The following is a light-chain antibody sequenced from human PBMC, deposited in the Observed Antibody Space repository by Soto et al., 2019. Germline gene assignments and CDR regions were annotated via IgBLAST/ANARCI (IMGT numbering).Light chain of an antibody. Sequence: IVLTQSPCTLSLSPGERATLSCRASQSVRSSYLAWYQQKPGQAPRLLIYGASSRATGIPDRFSGSGSGTDFTLTISRLEPEDFAVYYCQQYGSSPRLTFGGGTKVDIK. V-gene: IGKV3-20*01. J-gene: IGKJ4*01. CDR3: QQYGSSPRLT. CDR2: GAS. CDR1: QSVRSSY.